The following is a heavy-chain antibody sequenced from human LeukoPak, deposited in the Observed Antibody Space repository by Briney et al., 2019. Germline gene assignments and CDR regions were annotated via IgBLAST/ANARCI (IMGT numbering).Heavy chain of an antibody. Sequence: PGGSLRLSCAASGFTFSNYGMHWVRQAPGKGLEWVAVISYDGSNKYSADSVKGRFTISRDNSKNTLYLQMNSLRAEDTAVYYCAKGYYGSGSYFDYWGQGTLVTVSS. V-gene: IGHV3-30*18. J-gene: IGHJ4*02. D-gene: IGHD3-10*01. CDR3: AKGYYGSGSYFDY. CDR1: GFTFSNYG. CDR2: ISYDGSNK.